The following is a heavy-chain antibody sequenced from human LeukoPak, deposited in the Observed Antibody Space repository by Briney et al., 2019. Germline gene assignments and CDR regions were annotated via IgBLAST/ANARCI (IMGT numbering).Heavy chain of an antibody. D-gene: IGHD2-8*02. CDR1: GFTISYNY. V-gene: IGHV3-53*01. CDR2: IYSAGDS. J-gene: IGHJ4*02. CDR3: ASHYCSAGSCYFDG. Sequence: GGSLRLSCVVSGFTISYNYMTWVRQAPGKGLEWVSLIYSAGDSYYADSVKGRFIISKDNSKNTVYLQMNRLRPEDTAVYYCASHYCSAGSCYFDGWGQGTLVAVSS.